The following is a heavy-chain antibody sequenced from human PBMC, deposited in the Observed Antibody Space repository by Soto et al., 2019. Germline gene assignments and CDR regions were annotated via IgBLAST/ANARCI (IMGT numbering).Heavy chain of an antibody. CDR1: GYSFTSYW. J-gene: IGHJ6*02. D-gene: IGHD3-16*01. CDR3: ARLAMASWRGYYGMDV. CDR2: IDPSDSYT. Sequence: EVQLVQSGAEVKKPGESLRISCKGSGYSFTSYWITWVRQMPGKGLEWMGRIDPSDSYTNYSPSFQGHVTISADKSISTAYLQWCSLKASDTAMYYCARLAMASWRGYYGMDVWGQGTTVTVSS. V-gene: IGHV5-10-1*01.